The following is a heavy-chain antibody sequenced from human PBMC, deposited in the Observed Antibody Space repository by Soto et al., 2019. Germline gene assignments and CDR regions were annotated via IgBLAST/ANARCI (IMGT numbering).Heavy chain of an antibody. V-gene: IGHV3-33*01. CDR2: ITKDGSSK. D-gene: IGHD4-17*01. CDR3: GSDDDGPQNGMDV. CDR1: VFTFSSYG. J-gene: IGHJ6*02. Sequence: QVQLVESGGGVVQPGRSLTVSCEASVFTFSSYGMHWVRQAPGKGLDWVAVITKDGSSKYYADSVKGRFTISRDNSRNMLSLQMNTLRAEDTALYYCGSDDDGPQNGMDVWGQGNTVTVSS.